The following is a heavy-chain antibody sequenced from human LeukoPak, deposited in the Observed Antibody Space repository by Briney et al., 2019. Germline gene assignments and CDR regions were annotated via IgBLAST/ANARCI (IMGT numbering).Heavy chain of an antibody. CDR3: ARDDDGSSGWYGLSSYYYYGMDV. CDR2: ISAYNGST. V-gene: IGHV1-18*01. J-gene: IGHJ6*02. D-gene: IGHD6-19*01. CDR1: GYTFTSYG. Sequence: ASVKVSCKASGYTFTSYGISWVRQAPGQGLEWMGWISAYNGSTNYEQKLQGRVTMTTDTSTSTAYMELRSLRSDDTAVYYCARDDDGSSGWYGLSSYYYYGMDVWGQGTTVTVSS.